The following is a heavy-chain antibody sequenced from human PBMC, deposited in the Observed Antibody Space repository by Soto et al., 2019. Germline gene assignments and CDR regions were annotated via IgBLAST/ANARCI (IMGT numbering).Heavy chain of an antibody. CDR1: GGTFSSYA. CDR2: IIPIFGTA. D-gene: IGHD3-16*01. J-gene: IGHJ4*02. Sequence: QVQLVQSGAEVKKPGSSVKVSCKASGGTFSSYAISWVRQAPGQGLEWMGGIIPIFGTANYAQQFQGRVTITADESTSTAYMELSSLRSEDTAVYYCARAWGNIEMATISYFDYWGQGTLVTVSS. CDR3: ARAWGNIEMATISYFDY. V-gene: IGHV1-69*01.